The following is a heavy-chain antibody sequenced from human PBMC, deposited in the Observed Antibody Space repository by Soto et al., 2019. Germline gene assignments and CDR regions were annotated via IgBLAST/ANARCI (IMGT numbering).Heavy chain of an antibody. CDR3: AGAQDRYPKDCFEY. J-gene: IGHJ4*01. CDR2: ISYDGSNE. D-gene: IGHD3-9*01. Sequence: QVQLVESGGGVVQPGRSLRLSCAASGFTFSSYAMHWVRQAPGKGLEWVAVISYDGSNEYYADSVKGRFTISRDNSKNTLYLQMNSLRAEDTAVYYCAGAQDRYPKDCFEYWGHGTLVNVSS. CDR1: GFTFSSYA. V-gene: IGHV3-30-3*01.